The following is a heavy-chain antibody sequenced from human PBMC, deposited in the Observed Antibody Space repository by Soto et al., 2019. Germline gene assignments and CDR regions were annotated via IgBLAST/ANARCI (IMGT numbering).Heavy chain of an antibody. D-gene: IGHD3-9*01. CDR3: ARVGGGDYDILTGYYGY. J-gene: IGHJ4*02. V-gene: IGHV4-34*01. CDR2: INHSGST. Sequence: RQPPGKGLEWIGEINHSGSTNYNPSLKSRVTISVDTSKNQFSLKLSSVTAADTAVYYCARVGGGDYDILTGYYGYWGQGTLVTVSS.